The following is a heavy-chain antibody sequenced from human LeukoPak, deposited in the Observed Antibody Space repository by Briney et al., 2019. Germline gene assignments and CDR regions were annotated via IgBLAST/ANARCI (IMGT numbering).Heavy chain of an antibody. CDR2: ISSSGSYI. Sequence: GGSLRLSGAASGFTFSSYEMNWVRQAPGKGLEWVSSISSSGSYIYSADSVKGRFTISRDNAKNSLYLQMNSLRAEDTAVYYCARVFVDAVDYWGQGTLVTVSS. CDR3: ARVFVDAVDY. V-gene: IGHV3-21*01. D-gene: IGHD3-10*02. CDR1: GFTFSSYE. J-gene: IGHJ4*02.